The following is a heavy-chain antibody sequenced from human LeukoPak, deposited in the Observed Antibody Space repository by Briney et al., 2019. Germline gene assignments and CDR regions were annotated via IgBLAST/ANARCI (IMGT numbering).Heavy chain of an antibody. J-gene: IGHJ4*02. CDR2: IRSKAYGGTT. CDR1: GFTFGDYA. V-gene: IGHV3-49*04. Sequence: GGSLRLSCTASGFTFGDYAMSWVRQAPGKGLEWVGFIRSKAYGGTTGYAASVKGRFTISRDDSKSIAYLQMNSLKTEDTAVYYCTRGSPYYDFWSGYPSSYYFDYWGQGTLVTVSS. CDR3: TRGSPYYDFWSGYPSSYYFDY. D-gene: IGHD3-3*01.